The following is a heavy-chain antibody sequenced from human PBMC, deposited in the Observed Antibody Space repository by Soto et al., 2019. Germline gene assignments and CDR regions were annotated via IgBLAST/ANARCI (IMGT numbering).Heavy chain of an antibody. CDR2: IHSGDSNA. D-gene: IGHD1-26*01. J-gene: IGHJ4*02. CDR3: AKSGSFFRPSLGYFDY. CDR1: GYSFSTYS. Sequence: GESLKISCKGSGYSFSTYSIGWVRQMPGKGLEWMGNIHSGDSNARYSPSFQGQVTISVDRSISTAYMELSRLSSDDTAVYYCAKSGSFFRPSLGYFDYWGQGTLVTVSS. V-gene: IGHV5-51*01.